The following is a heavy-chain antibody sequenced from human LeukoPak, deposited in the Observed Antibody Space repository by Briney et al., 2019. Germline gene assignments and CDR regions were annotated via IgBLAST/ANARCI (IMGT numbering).Heavy chain of an antibody. CDR2: ISGSGAST. CDR1: GFSFSAHA. CDR3: AKEIVIIPAASYAFDI. J-gene: IGHJ3*02. D-gene: IGHD2-2*01. V-gene: IGHV3-23*01. Sequence: GGSLRLSCPAPGFSFSAHAMSWVRQAPGKGLEWVSVISGSGASTYYADSVKGRFTISRDNSKNTLYLQTNSLRAEDTAVYYWAKEIVIIPAASYAFDIWGQGTMVIVSS.